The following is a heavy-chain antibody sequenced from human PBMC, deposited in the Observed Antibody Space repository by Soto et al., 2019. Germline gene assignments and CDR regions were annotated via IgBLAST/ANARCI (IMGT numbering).Heavy chain of an antibody. CDR2: IYHSGST. CDR1: GGSISSGGYS. CDR3: ASSSSQHLVRGVIVGWFDP. V-gene: IGHV4-30-2*01. Sequence: QLQLQESGSGLVKPSQTLSLTCAVSGGSISSGGYSWSWIRQPPGKGLEWIGYIYHSGSTYYNPSLKSRVTISVDRSKNQFSLKLSSVTAADTAVYYCASSSSQHLVRGVIVGWFDPWGQGTLVTVSS. D-gene: IGHD3-10*01. J-gene: IGHJ5*02.